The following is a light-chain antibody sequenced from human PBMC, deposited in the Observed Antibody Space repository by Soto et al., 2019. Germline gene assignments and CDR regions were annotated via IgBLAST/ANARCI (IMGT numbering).Light chain of an antibody. V-gene: IGKV1-9*01. CDR3: QQVATFPFT. J-gene: IGKJ4*01. CDR2: AAS. Sequence: LLTQTPSSLPASVGDRVTFTCRASQDIGSSVAWYQQKPGKAPKVFIYAASTLQRGVPSRFSGSGSGTEFSLTISSLQPEDFATYFCQQVATFPFTFGGGTKLEIK. CDR1: QDIGSS.